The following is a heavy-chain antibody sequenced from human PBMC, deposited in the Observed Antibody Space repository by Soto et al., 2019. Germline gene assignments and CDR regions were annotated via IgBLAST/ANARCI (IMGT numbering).Heavy chain of an antibody. D-gene: IGHD1-26*01. J-gene: IGHJ4*02. CDR3: ARTLGSIHAGDY. CDR1: GYTFTGYY. CDR2: INPNSGGT. Sequence: QVQLVQSGAEVKKPGASVKVSCKASGYTFTGYYMHWVRQAPGQGLEWMGWINPNSGGTNYAQKFQGRVTMPRDTSISPAYRELRRLRSDDPAVYYCARTLGSIHAGDYWGQGPLVTVSS. V-gene: IGHV1-2*02.